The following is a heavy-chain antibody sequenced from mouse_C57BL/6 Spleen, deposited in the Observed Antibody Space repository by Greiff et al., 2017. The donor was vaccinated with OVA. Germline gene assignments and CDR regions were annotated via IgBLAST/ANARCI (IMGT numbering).Heavy chain of an antibody. V-gene: IGHV1-61*01. CDR3: ARSGDYYGSSYGTY. D-gene: IGHD1-1*01. CDR1: GYTFTSYW. Sequence: QVQLQQPGAELVRPGSSVKLSCKASGYTFTSYWMDWVKQRPGQGLEWIGNIYPSDSETHYNQKFKDKATLTVDKSSSTAYMQLSSLTSEDSAVYYCARSGDYYGSSYGTYWGQWTLVTVSA. CDR2: IYPSDSET. J-gene: IGHJ3*01.